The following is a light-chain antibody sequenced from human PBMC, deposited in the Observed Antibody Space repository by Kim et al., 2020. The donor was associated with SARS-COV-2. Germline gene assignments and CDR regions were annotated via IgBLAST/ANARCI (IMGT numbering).Light chain of an antibody. Sequence: SVSPGQTASITCAGDKLGDKYACWYQQKPGQSPVLVIYQASKRPSGIPGRFSGSNSGNTATLTISGTQAMDEADYYCQAWDSSTYVFGTGTKVTVL. CDR1: KLGDKY. CDR2: QAS. V-gene: IGLV3-1*01. J-gene: IGLJ1*01. CDR3: QAWDSSTYV.